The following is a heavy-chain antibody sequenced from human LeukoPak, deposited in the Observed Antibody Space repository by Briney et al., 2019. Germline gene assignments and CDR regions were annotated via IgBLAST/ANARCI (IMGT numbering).Heavy chain of an antibody. CDR2: TRYDESSK. CDR1: GFTFSNSG. D-gene: IGHD2-15*01. V-gene: IGHV3-30*02. J-gene: IGHJ4*02. Sequence: PGGSLRLSCAASGFTFSNSGMHWVRRAPGKGLEWVAFTRYDESSKMYADSVRGRFTISRDNVKNTLDLQMNSLRAEDTAIYYCARDAVDRGWGNYFDFWGQGTLVTVSS. CDR3: ARDAVDRGWGNYFDF.